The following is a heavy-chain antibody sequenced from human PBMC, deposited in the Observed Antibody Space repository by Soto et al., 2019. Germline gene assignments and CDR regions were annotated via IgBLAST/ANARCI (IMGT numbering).Heavy chain of an antibody. CDR1: GFTFSSYA. D-gene: IGHD3-22*01. Sequence: ESGGGLVQPGGSLRLSCAASGFTFSSYAMSWVRQAPGKGLEWVSAISGSGGSTYYADSVKVRFTISRDNSKNTLYLQMNSLRAEDTAVYYGARGGIGYDSRGYHYYGMDVWGQGTTVTVSS. CDR2: ISGSGGST. V-gene: IGHV3-23*01. CDR3: ARGGIGYDSRGYHYYGMDV. J-gene: IGHJ6*02.